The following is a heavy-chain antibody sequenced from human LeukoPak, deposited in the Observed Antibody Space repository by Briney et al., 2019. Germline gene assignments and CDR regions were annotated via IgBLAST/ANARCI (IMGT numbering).Heavy chain of an antibody. CDR1: GFTFSDYY. D-gene: IGHD6-25*01. CDR2: ISTSGSTI. Sequence: GGSLRLSCAASGFTFSDYYMSWIRQAPGKGLEWVSYISTSGSTIYYADSVKGRFTISRDNAKNSLYLQMNSLRAEDTAVYYCARQAGYYYYYYMDVWGKGTTVTISS. V-gene: IGHV3-11*04. CDR3: ARQAGYYYYYYMDV. J-gene: IGHJ6*03.